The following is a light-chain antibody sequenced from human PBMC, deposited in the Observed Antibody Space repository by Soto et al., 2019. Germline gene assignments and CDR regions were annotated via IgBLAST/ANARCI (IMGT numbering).Light chain of an antibody. CDR3: SSYTSSSTPGV. V-gene: IGLV2-14*01. J-gene: IGLJ3*02. Sequence: QSALTQPASVSGSPGQSITISCTGTSSDVGSYNYVSWYQQHPGKAPKLMIYEVSDRPSGISSRFSGSKSGNTASLTISGLQTEDEADYYCSSYTSSSTPGVFGGGTKLTVL. CDR2: EVS. CDR1: SSDVGSYNY.